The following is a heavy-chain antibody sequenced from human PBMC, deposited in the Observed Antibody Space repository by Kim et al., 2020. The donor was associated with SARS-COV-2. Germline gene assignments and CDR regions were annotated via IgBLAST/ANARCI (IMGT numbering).Heavy chain of an antibody. Sequence: SETLSLTCTVSGGSVSSGSYYWSWIRQPPGKGLEWIGYIYYSGSTNYNPSLKSRVTISVDTSKNQFSLKLSSVTAADTAVYYCARDRGYNWNYYYYYGMDVWGQGTTVTVS. J-gene: IGHJ6*02. CDR1: GGSVSSGSYY. D-gene: IGHD1-20*01. CDR2: IYYSGST. CDR3: ARDRGYNWNYYYYYGMDV. V-gene: IGHV4-61*01.